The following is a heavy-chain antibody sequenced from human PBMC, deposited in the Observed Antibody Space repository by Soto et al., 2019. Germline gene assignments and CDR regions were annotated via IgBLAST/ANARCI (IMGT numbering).Heavy chain of an antibody. CDR3: ARGYCSGGSCYRTHNWFDP. CDR1: GGSISSGGYY. CDR2: IYYSGST. D-gene: IGHD2-15*01. V-gene: IGHV4-31*03. J-gene: IGHJ5*02. Sequence: QVQLQESGPGLVKPSQTLSLTCTVSGGSISSGGYYWSWIRQHPGKGLEWIGYIYYSGSTYYNPSLKSRVTISVDTSKNQFSLKLSSVTAADTAVYYCARGYCSGGSCYRTHNWFDPWGQGTLVTVSS.